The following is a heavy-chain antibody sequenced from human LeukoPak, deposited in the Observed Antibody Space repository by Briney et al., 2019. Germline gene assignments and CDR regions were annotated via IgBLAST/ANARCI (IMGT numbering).Heavy chain of an antibody. CDR3: ARGARKGDDYGGFFDY. CDR2: ISYDGSYK. Sequence: SGGSLRLSCAASGFTFRDYAIHWVRQAPGKGLEWGGVISYDGSYKDDADSVKGRFTISRDNSKNTVYLQMNSLRAEDTAVYYCARGARKGDDYGGFFDYWGQGTLITVSS. J-gene: IGHJ4*02. CDR1: GFTFRDYA. D-gene: IGHD4-23*01. V-gene: IGHV3-30*04.